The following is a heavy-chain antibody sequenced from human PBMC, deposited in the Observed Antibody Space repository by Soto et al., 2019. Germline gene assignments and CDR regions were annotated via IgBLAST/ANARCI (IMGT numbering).Heavy chain of an antibody. CDR2: ISYSGTT. CDR1: GGSIHNNYYY. D-gene: IGHD6-19*01. V-gene: IGHV4-39*01. Sequence: SETLSLTCTVSGGSIHNNYYYWGWVRQPPGKGLEWIASISYSGTTYYNPSLKSRVTISVDTSKNQFSLKLSSVTAADTAVYYWGRRRIAVAGNDPFFAYGGQETWATV. CDR3: GRRRIAVAGNDPFFAY. J-gene: IGHJ4*02.